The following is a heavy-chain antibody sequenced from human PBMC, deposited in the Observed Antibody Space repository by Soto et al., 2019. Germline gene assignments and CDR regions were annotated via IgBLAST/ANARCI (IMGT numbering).Heavy chain of an antibody. CDR3: AQENGVCCHFDN. J-gene: IGHJ4*02. CDR1: GFTFRNFA. V-gene: IGHV3-23*01. D-gene: IGHD2-8*01. Sequence: EVQLLESGGGLVQPGGSLRLSCAASGFTFRNFAMGWVRQAPGTGLEWVSAVTSSGGSTNYADSVKGRFTISRDNSKNTLYLHMDSRRAEDTAVYYCAQENGVCCHFDNWGQGTLVTVSS. CDR2: VTSSGGST.